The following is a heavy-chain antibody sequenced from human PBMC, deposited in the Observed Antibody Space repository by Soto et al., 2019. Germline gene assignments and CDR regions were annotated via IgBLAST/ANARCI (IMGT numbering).Heavy chain of an antibody. J-gene: IGHJ4*02. CDR2: ISYSGST. Sequence: PSETLSLTCTVSGGSVTTYSWGWIRQPPGKELEWVGYISYSGSTNYNPSLKSRVTISVDTSKNQFSLKLSSVTAADTAVYYCARASPKNTYYYDSSGYWNFDYWGQGTLVTVSS. D-gene: IGHD3-22*01. V-gene: IGHV4-59*02. CDR1: GGSVTTYS. CDR3: ARASPKNTYYYDSSGYWNFDY.